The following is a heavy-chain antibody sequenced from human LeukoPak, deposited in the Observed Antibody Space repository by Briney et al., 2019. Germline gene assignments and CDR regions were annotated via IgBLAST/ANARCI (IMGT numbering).Heavy chain of an antibody. V-gene: IGHV1-46*01. CDR2: INPSGVST. D-gene: IGHD6-13*01. CDR1: GYIFSSYY. J-gene: IGHJ4*02. CDR3: ARGTLGGSWYPH. Sequence: ASVKVSCKASGYIFSSYYIHWVRQAPGQGLEWMGMINPSGVSTSYAQKFQGRVTMTRDTSTSTVYMEVSSLRTEDTAVYYCARGTLGGSWYPHWGQGTLVIVSS.